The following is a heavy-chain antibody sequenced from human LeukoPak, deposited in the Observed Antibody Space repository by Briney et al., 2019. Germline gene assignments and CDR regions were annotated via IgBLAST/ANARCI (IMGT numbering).Heavy chain of an antibody. V-gene: IGHV3-23*01. CDR2: ISGRDVKL. CDR1: GFSVRTTL. CDR3: AKRTRDGYNTPIDD. J-gene: IGHJ4*02. Sequence: GGSLRLSCAASGFSVRTTLMSWVRQAPGKGLEWVSGISGRDVKLYYADSVKGRFTISRDDSKNTLYLQMNSLRAEDTAIYYCAKRTRDGYNTPIDDWGQGTLVTVSS. D-gene: IGHD5-24*01.